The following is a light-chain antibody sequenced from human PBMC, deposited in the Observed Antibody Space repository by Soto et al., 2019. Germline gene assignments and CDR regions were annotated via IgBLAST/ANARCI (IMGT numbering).Light chain of an antibody. J-gene: IGKJ1*01. CDR1: QSISSY. Sequence: DIQMTQSPSSLSASVGDRVTITCRASQSISSYLNWYPQKPGKAPKLLIYAASSLQGGVSSRFSGSGSGTDFTLTIISLQPEDLATYDCQQSYSTSLTFGQGTNVEIK. CDR2: AAS. V-gene: IGKV1-39*01. CDR3: QQSYSTSLT.